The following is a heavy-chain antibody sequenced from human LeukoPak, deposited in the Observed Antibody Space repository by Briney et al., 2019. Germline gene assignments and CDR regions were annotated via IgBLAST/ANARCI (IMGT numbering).Heavy chain of an antibody. J-gene: IGHJ5*02. V-gene: IGHV4-34*01. CDR2: INHSGST. D-gene: IGHD5-18*01. CDR3: ARRIQLWPNWFEP. Sequence: PSETLSVTCAVYGGSFSGDYWSCIRQPPGKGLEWIGEINHSGSTNYNPSLKSRVTISVDTSKNQFSLKLSSVTAADTAVYYCARRIQLWPNWFEPWGQGTLVTVSS. CDR1: GGSFSGDY.